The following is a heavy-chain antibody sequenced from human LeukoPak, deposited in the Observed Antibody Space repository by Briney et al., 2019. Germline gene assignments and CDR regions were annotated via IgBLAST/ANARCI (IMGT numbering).Heavy chain of an antibody. CDR3: VRESDWLFDH. V-gene: IGHV4-59*01. D-gene: IGHD3-9*01. CDR1: GGSLTNYY. Sequence: SETLSLTCTVSGGSLTNYYWSWVRQSPEGGLEWMGFIYYSGRTYYNPSLKGRATMSVDTSKNQFSLSLNSVTAADTAVYYCVRESDWLFDHWGPGTLVTVSS. CDR2: IYYSGRT. J-gene: IGHJ4*02.